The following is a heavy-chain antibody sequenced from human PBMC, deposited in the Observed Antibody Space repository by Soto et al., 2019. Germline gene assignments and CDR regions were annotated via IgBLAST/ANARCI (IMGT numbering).Heavy chain of an antibody. J-gene: IGHJ6*02. CDR2: ISWDGGST. CDR3: AKSSLGRPAHYYYGMDV. Sequence: GGSLILSCTASGFGITFSTCAMSWVRQAPGKGLEWVSIISWDGGSTYYADSVKGRFTISRDNSKNSLYLQMNSLRTEDTALYYCAKSSLGRPAHYYYGMDVWGQGTTVTVSS. V-gene: IGHV3-43*02. CDR1: GFGITFSTCA.